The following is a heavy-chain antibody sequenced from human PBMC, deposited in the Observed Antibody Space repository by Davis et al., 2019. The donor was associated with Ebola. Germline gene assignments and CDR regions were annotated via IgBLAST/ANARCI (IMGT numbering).Heavy chain of an antibody. CDR2: ISGSGGST. CDR1: GFTFSSYA. V-gene: IGHV3-23*01. Sequence: PAESLTLSCAASGFTFSSYAMSWVRQAPGKGLEWVSAISGSGGSTYYADSVKGRFTISRDNSKNTLYLQMNSLRAEDTAVYYCAGGDCSSTSCYRNWFDPWGQGILVTVSS. CDR3: AGGDCSSTSCYRNWFDP. J-gene: IGHJ5*02. D-gene: IGHD2-2*01.